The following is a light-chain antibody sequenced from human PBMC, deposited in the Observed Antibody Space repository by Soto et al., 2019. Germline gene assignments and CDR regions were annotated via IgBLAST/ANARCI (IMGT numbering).Light chain of an antibody. CDR2: GSS. J-gene: IGKJ2*01. Sequence: EVVLTQSPGTLSLSPGERATLSCRASQSVSNNYFAWYQQKPGQAPRLLIFGSSDRATGIPERFSGSGSGKDFTLTISRLEPDDFSLYYCQQYGSSPPYTFGHGTKREIQ. CDR1: QSVSNNY. CDR3: QQYGSSPPYT. V-gene: IGKV3-20*01.